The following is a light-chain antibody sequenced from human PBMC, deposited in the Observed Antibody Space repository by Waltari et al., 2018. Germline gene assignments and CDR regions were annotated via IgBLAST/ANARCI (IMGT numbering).Light chain of an antibody. CDR2: ATS. Sequence: DIQMTQSPSSLSASVVDIVTITCRESQPISQFLHWYQQKPGKAPKFLIYATSSLQSGVPSRFGGSGSGKEFTLTISSLQPEDFETYYCQQSYMTPLTFGGGTKVEIK. J-gene: IGKJ4*01. CDR3: QQSYMTPLT. V-gene: IGKV1-39*01. CDR1: QPISQF.